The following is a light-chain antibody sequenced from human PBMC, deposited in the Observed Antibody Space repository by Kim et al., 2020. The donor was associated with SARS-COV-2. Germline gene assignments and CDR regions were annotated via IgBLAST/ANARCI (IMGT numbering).Light chain of an antibody. CDR3: CSYAGSYTVV. Sequence: ISFPGTSSDVGGYNYVSCYQQNTGKAPKLMIYDVSKRRSGVPDRFSGSKSGNTASLTISGLQAEDEADYYCCSYAGSYTVVFGGGTQLTVL. CDR1: SSDVGGYNY. CDR2: DVS. J-gene: IGLJ2*01. V-gene: IGLV2-11*01.